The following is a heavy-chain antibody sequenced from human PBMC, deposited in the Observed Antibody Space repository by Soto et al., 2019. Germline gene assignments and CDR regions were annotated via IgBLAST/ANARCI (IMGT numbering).Heavy chain of an antibody. CDR1: GFTFSSYW. Sequence: GGSLRLSCAASGFTFSSYWMHWVRQAPGKGLVWVSRIKGDGSETNYAASVKGRFTISRDNAKNTLYLQLNSLRAEDTAVYYCLTGNSGYGNFDYWGQGTRVTVSS. CDR2: IKGDGSET. J-gene: IGHJ4*02. D-gene: IGHD5-12*01. V-gene: IGHV3-74*01. CDR3: LTGNSGYGNFDY.